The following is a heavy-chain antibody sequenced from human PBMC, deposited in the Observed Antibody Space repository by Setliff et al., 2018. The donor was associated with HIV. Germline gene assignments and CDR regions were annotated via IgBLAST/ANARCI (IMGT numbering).Heavy chain of an antibody. CDR3: ARVPYRSAWFSGGHDAFDV. CDR1: SYTFTRYG. D-gene: IGHD6-19*01. Sequence: ASVKVSCKASSYTFTRYGISWVRQAPGQGLEWMGWISGYNGNTKYAQSFQGRVAMTTETSTSTAYMEMRSLRSDDTAEYFCARVPYRSAWFSGGHDAFDVWGQGTMVTVSS. J-gene: IGHJ3*01. CDR2: ISGYNGNT. V-gene: IGHV1-18*01.